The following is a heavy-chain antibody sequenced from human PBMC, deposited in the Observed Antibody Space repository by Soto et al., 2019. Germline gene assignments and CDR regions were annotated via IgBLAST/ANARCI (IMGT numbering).Heavy chain of an antibody. CDR3: ARRGSSSWYGY. D-gene: IGHD6-13*01. CDR2: IYYSGST. J-gene: IGHJ4*02. Sequence: QLQLQESGPGLVKPSETLSLTCTVSGGSISSSSYYWGWIRQPPGKGLEWIGSIYYSGSTYYNPSLKSRVTISVHTSKNQFSLKLSSVTAADTVVYYCARRGSSSWYGYWGQGTLVTVSS. CDR1: GGSISSSSYY. V-gene: IGHV4-39*01.